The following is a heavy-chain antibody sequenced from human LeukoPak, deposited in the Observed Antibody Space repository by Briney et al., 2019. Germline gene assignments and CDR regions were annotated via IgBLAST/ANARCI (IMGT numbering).Heavy chain of an antibody. CDR2: IYWDDDK. V-gene: IGHV2-5*02. CDR1: GFSLSTSGVG. Sequence: SGPTLVKPTQPLTLTCTFSGFSLSTSGVGVGWIRQPPGKALEWLALIYWDDDKRYSPSLKSRLTITKDTSKNQVVLTMTNMDPVDTATYYCAHRDYDILTGYYKNNWFDPWGQGTLVTVSS. D-gene: IGHD3-9*01. J-gene: IGHJ5*02. CDR3: AHRDYDILTGYYKNNWFDP.